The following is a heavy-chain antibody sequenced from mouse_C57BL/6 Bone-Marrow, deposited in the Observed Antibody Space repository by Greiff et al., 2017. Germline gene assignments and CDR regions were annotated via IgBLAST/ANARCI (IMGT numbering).Heavy chain of an antibody. CDR2: ISSGSSTI. J-gene: IGHJ4*01. V-gene: IGHV5-17*01. CDR3: ATPFITTVVATDFYAMDY. Sequence: EVKVEESGGGLVKPGGSLKLSCAASGFTFSDYGMHWVRQAPEKGLEWVAYISSGSSTIYYADTVKGRFTISRDNAKNTLFLQMTSLRSEDTAMYYCATPFITTVVATDFYAMDYWGQGTSVTVSS. CDR1: GFTFSDYG. D-gene: IGHD1-1*01.